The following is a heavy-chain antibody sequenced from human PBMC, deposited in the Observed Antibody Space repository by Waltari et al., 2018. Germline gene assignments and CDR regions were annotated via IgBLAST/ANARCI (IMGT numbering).Heavy chain of an antibody. Sequence: QVQLQESGPGLVKPSQTLSLTCTVSGGSISSGGYYWSWIRQHPGKGQGWIGYIYYSGSTYYNPSRKRRVTISVDTSKNQFSLKLSSVTAADTAVYYCARTPELSVFDYWGQGTLVTVSS. V-gene: IGHV4-31*03. CDR1: GGSISSGGYY. J-gene: IGHJ4*02. D-gene: IGHD1-26*01. CDR2: IYYSGST. CDR3: ARTPELSVFDY.